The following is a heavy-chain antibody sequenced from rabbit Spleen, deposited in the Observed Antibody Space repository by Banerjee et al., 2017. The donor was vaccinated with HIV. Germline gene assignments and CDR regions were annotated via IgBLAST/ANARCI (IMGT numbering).Heavy chain of an antibody. D-gene: IGHD8-1*01. J-gene: IGHJ6*01. CDR2: IDTGSSGFT. Sequence: QEQLEESGGGLVKPGGTLTLTCKASGIDFSNYYYMCWVRQAPGKGLEWIVCIDTGSSGFTYFASWAKGRFTISKTSSTTVTLQMTSLTVADTATYFCARDTGSSFSSYGMDLWGPGTLVTVS. CDR3: ARDTGSSFSSYGMDL. CDR1: GIDFSNYYY. V-gene: IGHV1S45*01.